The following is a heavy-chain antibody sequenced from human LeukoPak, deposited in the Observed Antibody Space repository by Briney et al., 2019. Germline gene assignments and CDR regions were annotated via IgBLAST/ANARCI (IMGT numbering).Heavy chain of an antibody. J-gene: IGHJ3*02. CDR1: GFTFSNFG. Sequence: GGSLRLSCAASGFTFSNFGMHWVRQAPGKGLEWVAVISYDGSNKYYADSVKGRFTISRDNSKNTLYLQMNSLRAEDTAVYYCAKTRITMIVVVKEGYAFDIWGQGTMVTVSS. CDR2: ISYDGSNK. D-gene: IGHD3-22*01. CDR3: AKTRITMIVVVKEGYAFDI. V-gene: IGHV3-30*18.